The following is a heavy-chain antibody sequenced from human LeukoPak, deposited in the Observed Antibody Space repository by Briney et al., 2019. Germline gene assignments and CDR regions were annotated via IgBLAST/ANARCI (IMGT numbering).Heavy chain of an antibody. CDR2: ISGSGGGT. V-gene: IGHV3-23*01. CDR3: AKGKGRFLEWLTHFDY. CDR1: GLTFSSYA. D-gene: IGHD3-3*01. J-gene: IGHJ4*02. Sequence: PGGSLRLSCAASGLTFSSYAMSWVRQAPGKGLEWVSAISGSGGGTYYADSVKGRFTISSDNSKNTLYLQMNSLRAEDTAVYYCAKGKGRFLEWLTHFDYWGQGTLVTVSS.